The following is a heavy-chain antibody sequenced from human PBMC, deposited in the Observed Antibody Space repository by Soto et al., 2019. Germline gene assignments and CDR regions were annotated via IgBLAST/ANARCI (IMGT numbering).Heavy chain of an antibody. CDR2: ISASNGNR. Sequence: QVQLVQSGAEVKKPGASVKVSCKASGYDFSSYGISWVRQAPGQGLEWMGWISASNGNRDYAEQFQGRVTMTSDTSRTTAYMELRSLRSDDTAVYYCVRDPQRIDYWGKGTLVNVSS. CDR1: GYDFSSYG. V-gene: IGHV1-18*04. J-gene: IGHJ4*02. CDR3: VRDPQRIDY. D-gene: IGHD2-2*01.